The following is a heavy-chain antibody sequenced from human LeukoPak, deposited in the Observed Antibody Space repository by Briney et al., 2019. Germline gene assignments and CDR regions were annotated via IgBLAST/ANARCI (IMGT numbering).Heavy chain of an antibody. CDR2: IIPIFGIA. J-gene: IGHJ4*02. V-gene: IGHV1-69*04. CDR1: GGTFSSYA. D-gene: IGHD3-10*01. CDR3: ARHREGLLWFGELPHPLDY. Sequence: SLKVSCKASGGTFSSYAISWVRQAPGQGLEWMGRIIPIFGIANYAQKFQGRVTITADKSTSTAYMELSSLRSEDTAVYYCARHREGLLWFGELPHPLDYWGQGTLVTVSS.